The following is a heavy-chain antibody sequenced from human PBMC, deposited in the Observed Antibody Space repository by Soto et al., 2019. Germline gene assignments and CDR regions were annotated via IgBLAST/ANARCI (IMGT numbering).Heavy chain of an antibody. J-gene: IGHJ5*02. Sequence: SVKGSCKAAGGSFSSDAISWVRQTTGQGLEWMGGIIPIFGTANYAQKFQGRVTITADESTSTAYMELSSLRSEDTAVYYCAREPARYDSSGYHWFDPWGQGTLVTVSS. D-gene: IGHD3-22*01. V-gene: IGHV1-69*13. CDR3: AREPARYDSSGYHWFDP. CDR2: IIPIFGTA. CDR1: GGSFSSDA.